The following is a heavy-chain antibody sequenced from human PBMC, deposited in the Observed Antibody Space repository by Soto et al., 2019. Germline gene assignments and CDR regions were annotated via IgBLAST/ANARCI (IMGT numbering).Heavy chain of an antibody. CDR2: IGSSTSYV. CDR1: GFTFSRYG. D-gene: IGHD6-19*01. Sequence: EVQLVESGGGLVKPGGSLRLSCAASGFTFSRYGMNWLRQAPGKGLEWVASIGSSTSYVYYADSVKGRFSTSRDNAKNILYLEMYALRTEDTAVYYCAKGYEVSPPVASAWYSNYFYGVDVWGRGTTVTVSS. V-gene: IGHV3-21*06. CDR3: AKGYEVSPPVASAWYSNYFYGVDV. J-gene: IGHJ6*02.